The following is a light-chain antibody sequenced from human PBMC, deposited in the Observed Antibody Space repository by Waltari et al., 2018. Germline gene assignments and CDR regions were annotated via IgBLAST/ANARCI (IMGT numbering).Light chain of an antibody. V-gene: IGKV3-11*01. CDR1: QSVGTY. CDR2: DAS. Sequence: EIVLTQSPATLSLSPGETATLSCRASQSVGTYLAWYQQKPGQAPRLLIYDASNRATGIPARFRGSGSGTDFTLTISSLEAEDFAVYYCQQRSSWTPHTFGPGARLE. J-gene: IGKJ2*01. CDR3: QQRSSWTPHT.